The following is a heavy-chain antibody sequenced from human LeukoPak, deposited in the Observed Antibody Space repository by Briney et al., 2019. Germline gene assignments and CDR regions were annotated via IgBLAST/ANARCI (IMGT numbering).Heavy chain of an antibody. D-gene: IGHD4-17*01. J-gene: IGHJ4*02. CDR3: ARTHTVTTSCLDY. Sequence: SQTLSLTCALYVGSLSGYYWSCIRQPPGNLLEWIGEIHHSGSTNYSPSLKSRVTISVDTSKNQFSLKLNSVTAADTAVYYCARTHTVTTSCLDYWGQGTLVTVSS. CDR1: VGSLSGYY. CDR2: IHHSGST. V-gene: IGHV4-34*01.